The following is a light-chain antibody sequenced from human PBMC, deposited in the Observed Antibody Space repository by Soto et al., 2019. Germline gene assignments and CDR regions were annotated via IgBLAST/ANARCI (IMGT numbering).Light chain of an antibody. Sequence: DIEMAQSPSTLSASVGDRVTITCRASQSISSWLAWYQQKPGTAPKLLIYHASTLESGVPSRFGGSGSGTEFTLTISSLQPDDFATYYCQQYMSYSFGQGTTVDIK. CDR1: QSISSW. CDR2: HAS. CDR3: QQYMSYS. V-gene: IGKV1-5*01. J-gene: IGKJ1*01.